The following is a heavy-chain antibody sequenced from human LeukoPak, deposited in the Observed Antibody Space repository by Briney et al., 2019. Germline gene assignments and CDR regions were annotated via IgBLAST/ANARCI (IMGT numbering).Heavy chain of an antibody. V-gene: IGHV3-43*02. Sequence: GGSLRLSCRASGFTFDDYAMPWVRQAPGRGLEWVSRIFGDGAGAYYADSVKGRFTISRANSKNSLHLQMNSLTTEDTALYYCAEDYGYSKSYSFEDWGQGTMVTV. CDR1: GFTFDDYA. CDR3: AEDYGYSKSYSFED. D-gene: IGHD2-21*01. CDR2: IFGDGAGA. J-gene: IGHJ3*01.